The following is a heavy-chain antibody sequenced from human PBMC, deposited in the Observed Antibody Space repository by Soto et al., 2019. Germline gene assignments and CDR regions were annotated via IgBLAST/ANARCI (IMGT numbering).Heavy chain of an antibody. V-gene: IGHV4-59*01. Sequence: SETLSLTCTVSAGSISSYYWSWIRHPLGKGLEWIGYIYYSGSTNYNPSLKSRVTISVDTSKNQFSLKLSSVTAADTAVYYCARLKEYHYYDSSGYYDWFDPWGQGTLVTVS. D-gene: IGHD3-22*01. CDR1: AGSISSYY. CDR2: IYYSGST. J-gene: IGHJ5*02. CDR3: ARLKEYHYYDSSGYYDWFDP.